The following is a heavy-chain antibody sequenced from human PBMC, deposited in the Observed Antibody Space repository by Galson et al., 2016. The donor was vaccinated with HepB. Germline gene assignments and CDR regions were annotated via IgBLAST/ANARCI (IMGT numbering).Heavy chain of an antibody. D-gene: IGHD2-2*01. CDR3: ARDKDIKISAAGPGYA. J-gene: IGHJ4*02. CDR2: ISGNSDYK. V-gene: IGHV3-21*01. CDR1: GLTVSSNY. Sequence: SLRLSCAASGLTVSSNYMNCVRQAPGKGLEWVSSISGNSDYKYYTDSVKGRFTISRDNSSMYLQMNSLRAEDTAVYYCARDKDIKISAAGPGYAWGQGTLVTVSS.